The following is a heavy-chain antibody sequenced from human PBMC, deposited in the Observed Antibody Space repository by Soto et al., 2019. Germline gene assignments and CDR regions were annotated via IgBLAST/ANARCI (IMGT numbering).Heavy chain of an antibody. CDR2: ISPYNDYT. Sequence: QVQLAQSANEVKKPGASVRVSCKAAGYTFIKYGIAWVRQAPGQGLEWMGWISPYNDYTVYAQKFQGRVSMTADTSTRTVYMKLRGVTSDDTAVYYCARGGYYDNSWGKLSHYGLDVWGQGTSVSVAS. V-gene: IGHV1-18*01. J-gene: IGHJ6*02. CDR3: ARGGYYDNSWGKLSHYGLDV. CDR1: GYTFIKYG. D-gene: IGHD3-16*01.